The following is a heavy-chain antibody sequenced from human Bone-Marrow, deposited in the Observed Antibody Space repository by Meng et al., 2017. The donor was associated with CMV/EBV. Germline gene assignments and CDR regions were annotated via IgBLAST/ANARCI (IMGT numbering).Heavy chain of an antibody. CDR3: ARGKMRFYYYYGMDV. J-gene: IGHJ6*02. CDR2: INPSGGST. Sequence: ASVKVSCKASGYTFTGYYMHWVRQAPGQGLEWMGIINPSGGSTSYAQKFQGRVTMTRDTSTSTVYMELSSLRSEDTAVYYCARGKMRFYYYYGMDVWGQGTTVTVSS. CDR1: GYTFTGYY. V-gene: IGHV1-46*01.